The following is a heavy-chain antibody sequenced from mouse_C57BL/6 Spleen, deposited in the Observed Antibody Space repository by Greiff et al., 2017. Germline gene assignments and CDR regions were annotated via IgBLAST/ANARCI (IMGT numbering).Heavy chain of an antibody. CDR3: TTPSYDY. CDR1: GFNIKADY. Sequence: DVKLQESGAELVRPGASVKLSCTASGFNIKADYMHWVKQRPEQGLEWIGWIDPENGDTEYASKFQGKATITADTSSNTAYLQLSSLTSEDTAVYYCTTPSYDYWGQGTTLTVSS. CDR2: IDPENGDT. V-gene: IGHV14-4*01. D-gene: IGHD2-10*01. J-gene: IGHJ2*01.